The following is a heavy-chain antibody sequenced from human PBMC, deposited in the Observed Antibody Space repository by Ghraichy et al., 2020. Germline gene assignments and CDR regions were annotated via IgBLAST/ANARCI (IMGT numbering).Heavy chain of an antibody. CDR2: INPSGGST. V-gene: IGHV1-46*01. D-gene: IGHD3-16*01. CDR1: GYTFTSYY. CDR3: ARDREMGGRGNGMDV. Sequence: ASVKVSCKASGYTFTSYYMHWVRQAPGQGLEWMGIINPSGGSTSYAQKFQGRVTMTRDTSTSTVYMELSSLRSEDTAVYYCARDREMGGRGNGMDVWGQGTTVTVSS. J-gene: IGHJ6*02.